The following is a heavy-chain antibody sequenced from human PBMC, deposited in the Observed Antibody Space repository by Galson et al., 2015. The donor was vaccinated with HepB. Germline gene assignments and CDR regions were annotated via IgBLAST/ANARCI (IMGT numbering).Heavy chain of an antibody. CDR2: IIPIFGTA. V-gene: IGHV1-69*13. CDR3: AREKAYYYDSSGYDDAFDI. D-gene: IGHD3-22*01. J-gene: IGHJ3*02. Sequence: SVKVSCKASGGTFSSYAISWVRQAPGQGLEWMGGIIPIFGTANYAQKFQGRVTITADESTSTAYMELSSLRSEDTAVYYCAREKAYYYDSSGYDDAFDIWGQGTMVTVSS. CDR1: GGTFSSYA.